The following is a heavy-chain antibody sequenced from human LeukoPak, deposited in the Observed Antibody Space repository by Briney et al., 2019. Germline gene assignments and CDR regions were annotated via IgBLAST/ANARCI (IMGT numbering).Heavy chain of an antibody. CDR3: ARDKSSWPSSSFGY. CDR2: IWYDGSSE. D-gene: IGHD6-13*01. J-gene: IGHJ4*02. Sequence: GRSLRLSCATAGFTFSSYGMHWVRQAAGKGLEWEAVIWYDGSSEYYAVSVKGRFSISRDNSKNSLDLQMNSMRAEDTAVYYCARDKSSWPSSSFGYWGQGTLVTVSS. V-gene: IGHV3-33*01. CDR1: GFTFSSYG.